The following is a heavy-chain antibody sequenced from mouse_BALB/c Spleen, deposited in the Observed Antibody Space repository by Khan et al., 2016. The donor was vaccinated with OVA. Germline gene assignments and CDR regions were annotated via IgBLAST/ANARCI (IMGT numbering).Heavy chain of an antibody. V-gene: IGHV2-9*02. CDR3: ARDYGISFEYFDV. D-gene: IGHD1-1*01. Sequence: QVQLKESGPGLVAPSQSLSITCTVSGFSLTSYGVHWVRQPPGKGLEWLGLIWAGGSTKYNSALMSRLTIYKANSKSQVFLKMNSLQTDDTAMYYCARDYGISFEYFDVWGAGTTVTVSS. J-gene: IGHJ1*01. CDR1: GFSLTSYG. CDR2: IWAGGST.